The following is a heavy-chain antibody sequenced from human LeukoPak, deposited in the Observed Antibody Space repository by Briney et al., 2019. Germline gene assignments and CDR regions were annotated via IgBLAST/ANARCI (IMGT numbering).Heavy chain of an antibody. D-gene: IGHD3-16*01. CDR2: ITISSSII. CDR1: GFSFSDYS. V-gene: IGHV3-21*01. Sequence: PGGSLRLSCAASGFSFSDYSMNWVRQAPGKGLEWVSSITISSSIIYYADSVKGRFTISRDNAKNSLFLQMNSQRAEDTAVYYCARDLSDDYSLDYWDQGTLVSVSS. CDR3: ARDLSDDYSLDY. J-gene: IGHJ4*02.